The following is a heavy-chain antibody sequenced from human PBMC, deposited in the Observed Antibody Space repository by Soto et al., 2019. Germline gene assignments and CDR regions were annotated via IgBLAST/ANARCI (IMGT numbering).Heavy chain of an antibody. CDR3: ARFRVAGKYPYYYGMDV. CDR2: ISSSSSTL. D-gene: IGHD6-19*01. Sequence: GSLTLSCADSGFTFSRYEMNCVRQAPGKGLEWFSYISSSSSTLYYADSVKGRFTISRDNAKNSLYLQMNSLRAEDTAVYYCARFRVAGKYPYYYGMDVWGQGTTVTVSS. J-gene: IGHJ6*02. V-gene: IGHV3-48*03. CDR1: GFTFSRYE.